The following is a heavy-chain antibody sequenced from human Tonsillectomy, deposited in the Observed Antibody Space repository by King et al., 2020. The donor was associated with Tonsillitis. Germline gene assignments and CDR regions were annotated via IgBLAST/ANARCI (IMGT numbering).Heavy chain of an antibody. CDR3: SLTKPGYSGGWY. D-gene: IGHD6-19*01. V-gene: IGHV3-73*02. CDR2: IRSKANSYAT. CDR1: GFTFSGST. Sequence: VQLVESGGGLVQPGGSLKLSCTASGFTFSGSTMLWVRQASGKGLEWVGRIRSKANSYATAYAASVKGMFTLSRDDSKNTAYLQMNSLKTEDTAVYYCSLTKPGYSGGWYWGQGTLVTVSS. J-gene: IGHJ4*02.